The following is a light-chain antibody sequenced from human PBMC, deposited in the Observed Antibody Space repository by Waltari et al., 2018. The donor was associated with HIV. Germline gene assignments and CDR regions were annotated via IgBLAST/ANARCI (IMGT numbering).Light chain of an antibody. V-gene: IGKV2-24*01. CDR2: KIS. CDR3: MQAKEFPFT. CDR1: ERLEHTDGNTY. Sequence: DIEMTQTPLSYPVTLGQTASISCRSSERLEHTDGNTYLSWLYQRPGQPPRLLIYKISNRLSGVADRFIGTGAGTNFTLRISRVTSEDVGIYYCMQAKEFPFTFGEGTRLEI. J-gene: IGKJ2*01.